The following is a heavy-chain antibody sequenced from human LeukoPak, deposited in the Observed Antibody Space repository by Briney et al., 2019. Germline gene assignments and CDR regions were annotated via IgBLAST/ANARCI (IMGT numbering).Heavy chain of an antibody. J-gene: IGHJ4*02. Sequence: SETLSLTCGVSGGSISGTNWRSWVRQPPGQGLEWIGEISLAGQTNYNPSLNGRVTMSLDKSSNQLSLHLTSVTAADTATYFCSRESGPFCPFGYWGQGTLVIVSS. D-gene: IGHD1-26*01. V-gene: IGHV4/OR15-8*02. CDR3: SRESGPFCPFGY. CDR2: ISLAGQT. CDR1: GGSISGTNW.